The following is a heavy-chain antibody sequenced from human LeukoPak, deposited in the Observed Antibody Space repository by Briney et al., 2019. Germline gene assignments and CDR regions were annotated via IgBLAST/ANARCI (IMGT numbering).Heavy chain of an antibody. Sequence: SQTLSLTCAISGDSVSSNSAAWNWIRQSPSRGLEWLGRTYYRSKWYNDYAVSVRSRITINPDTSKNQFSLQLNSVTPEDTAVYFCARTLSATGLNCFDPWGQGTLVTVSS. D-gene: IGHD6-13*01. J-gene: IGHJ5*02. CDR2: TYYRSKWYN. CDR1: GDSVSSNSAA. CDR3: ARTLSATGLNCFDP. V-gene: IGHV6-1*01.